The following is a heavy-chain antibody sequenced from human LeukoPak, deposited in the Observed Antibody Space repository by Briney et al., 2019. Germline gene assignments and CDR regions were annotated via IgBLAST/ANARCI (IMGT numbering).Heavy chain of an antibody. Sequence: SVKVSCKASGGTFSSYAISWVRQAPGQGLKWMGRIIPIFGIANYAQKFQGRVTITADKSTSTAYMELSSLRSEDTAVYYCASAVVPAAIFRPVLQSPGWFDPWGQGTLVTVSS. D-gene: IGHD2-2*01. CDR1: GGTFSSYA. CDR2: IIPIFGIA. J-gene: IGHJ5*02. CDR3: ASAVVPAAIFRPVLQSPGWFDP. V-gene: IGHV1-69*04.